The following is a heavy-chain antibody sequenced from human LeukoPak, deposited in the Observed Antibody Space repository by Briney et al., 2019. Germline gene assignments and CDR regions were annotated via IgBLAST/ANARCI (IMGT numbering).Heavy chain of an antibody. V-gene: IGHV3-23*01. Sequence: PGRSLRLSCAASGFTFSSYAMRWVRQAPGKGREWVSAISCSGGSTYYADSVKGRFTISRDNSKNTLYLQMNSLRAEETAVYYCGTICGVVIGGIRFDPWGKGTLVTVSS. J-gene: IGHJ5*02. CDR3: GTICGVVIGGIRFDP. CDR2: ISCSGGST. D-gene: IGHD3-3*01. CDR1: GFTFSSYA.